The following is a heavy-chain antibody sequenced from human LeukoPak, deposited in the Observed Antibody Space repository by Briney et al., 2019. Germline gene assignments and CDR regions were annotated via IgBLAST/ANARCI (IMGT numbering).Heavy chain of an antibody. D-gene: IGHD3-22*01. V-gene: IGHV1-2*02. J-gene: IGHJ4*02. CDR1: GYTFTGYY. Sequence: EASVTVSCKASGYTFTGYYMHWVRQAPRQGLEWMGWINPNSGGTNYAQKFQGRVTMTRDTSISTAYMELSRLRSDATAVYYCARGTYYYDSRGYYYPDYWGQGTLVTVSS. CDR2: INPNSGGT. CDR3: ARGTYYYDSRGYYYPDY.